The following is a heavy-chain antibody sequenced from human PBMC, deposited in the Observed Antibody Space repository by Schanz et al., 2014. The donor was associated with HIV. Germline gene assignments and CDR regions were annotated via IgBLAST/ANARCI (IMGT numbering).Heavy chain of an antibody. CDR2: ISGSGVST. Sequence: QLLESGGGLVQPGGLLRLSCAASGFTFSNFAMSWVRQAPGKGLEWVSSISGSGVSTFYAGSVKGRFAISRDNSKNTLFLQINGLRAEDTAIYHCGTYNYGSGHDYWGQGTLVTVSS. D-gene: IGHD3-10*01. J-gene: IGHJ4*02. CDR3: GTYNYGSGHDY. V-gene: IGHV3-23*01. CDR1: GFTFSNFA.